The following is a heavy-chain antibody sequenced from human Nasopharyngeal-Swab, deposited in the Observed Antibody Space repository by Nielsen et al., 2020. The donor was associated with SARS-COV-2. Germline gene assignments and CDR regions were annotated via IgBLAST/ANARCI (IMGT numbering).Heavy chain of an antibody. J-gene: IGHJ4*02. D-gene: IGHD3-3*01. CDR2: ISYDGNNK. Sequence: GESLKISCAASGFTFSSFGMHWVRQAPGKGPEWVAVISYDGNNKYYADSVKGRFTISRDNSKNTLYLQMDSLRAEDTAVYYCARGVGVDDFWSGRFDYWGQGTLVTVSS. CDR1: GFTFSSFG. CDR3: ARGVGVDDFWSGRFDY. V-gene: IGHV3-30*03.